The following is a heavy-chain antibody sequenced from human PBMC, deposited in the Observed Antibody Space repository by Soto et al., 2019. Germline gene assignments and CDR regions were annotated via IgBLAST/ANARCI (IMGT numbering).Heavy chain of an antibody. J-gene: IGHJ4*02. CDR1: GDSVTSHY. D-gene: IGHD6-13*01. V-gene: IGHV4-59*02. CDR3: ATPYGIAWYTY. Sequence: SETLSLTCSFSGDSVTSHYLTWIRQSPERGLEWIGYMHYTGFSHYNPSLKSRLTISVDRSKNQFTLQLTSVTVADTAIYYCATPYGIAWYTYWGQGTPVTVSS. CDR2: MHYTGFS.